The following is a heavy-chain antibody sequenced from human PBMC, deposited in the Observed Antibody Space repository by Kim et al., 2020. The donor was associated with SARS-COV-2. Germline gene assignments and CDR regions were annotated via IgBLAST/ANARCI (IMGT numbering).Heavy chain of an antibody. V-gene: IGHV3-23*05. CDR3: AKMGLTVTAYYFDS. D-gene: IGHD2-21*02. Sequence: ADSGMGRFTVSRDNSKNTLSLQMNSLRAEDTAVYYCAKMGLTVTAYYFDSWGQGTLVTVSS. J-gene: IGHJ4*02.